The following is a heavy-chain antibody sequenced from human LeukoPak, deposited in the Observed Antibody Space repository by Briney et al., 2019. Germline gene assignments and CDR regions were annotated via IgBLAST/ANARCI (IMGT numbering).Heavy chain of an antibody. Sequence: VASVKVSCKVSGYTFTSYGISWVRQAPGQGLEWMGWISAYTDNTNYAQKLQGRVTMTTDTSTSTAYMELRSLRSDDTAVYYCARGLGYSGYDYFDYWGRGTLVTVSS. J-gene: IGHJ4*02. CDR3: ARGLGYSGYDYFDY. V-gene: IGHV1-18*01. D-gene: IGHD5-12*01. CDR1: GYTFTSYG. CDR2: ISAYTDNT.